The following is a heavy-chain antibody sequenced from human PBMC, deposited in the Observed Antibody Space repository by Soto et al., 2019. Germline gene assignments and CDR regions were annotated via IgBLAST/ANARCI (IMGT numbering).Heavy chain of an antibody. D-gene: IGHD2-2*01. CDR1: GGTFSSYA. V-gene: IGHV1-69*01. Sequence: QVPLVQSGAEVKKPGSSVKVSCKASGGTFSSYAISWVRQAPGQGLEWMGGIIPIFGTANYAQKFQGRVTITADESTSTAYIELSSLRSEDTAVYYCARDIVVVPAAIGESRDYYYGMDVWGQGTTVTVSS. J-gene: IGHJ6*02. CDR2: IIPIFGTA. CDR3: ARDIVVVPAAIGESRDYYYGMDV.